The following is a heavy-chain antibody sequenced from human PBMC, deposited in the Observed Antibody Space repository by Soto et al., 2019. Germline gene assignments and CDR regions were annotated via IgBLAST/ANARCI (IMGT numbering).Heavy chain of an antibody. J-gene: IGHJ6*02. Sequence: ASVKVSCKASGYTFTSYGISWVRPAPGQGLEWMGWISAYNGNTNYAQKLQGRVTMTTDTSTSTAYMELRSLRSDDTAVDYCGTVMVRAYYYGMDVWGQGTTVTVSS. CDR1: GYTFTSYG. D-gene: IGHD3-10*01. CDR2: ISAYNGNT. CDR3: GTVMVRAYYYGMDV. V-gene: IGHV1-18*01.